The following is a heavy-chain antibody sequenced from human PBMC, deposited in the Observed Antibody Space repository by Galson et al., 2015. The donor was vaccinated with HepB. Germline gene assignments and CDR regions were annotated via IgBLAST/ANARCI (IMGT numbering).Heavy chain of an antibody. J-gene: IGHJ5*02. D-gene: IGHD3-3*01. CDR1: GVSISGSYY. V-gene: IGHV4-4*07. Sequence: ETLSLTCSVSGVSISGSYYWTWIRQPAGKGLEWIGRIHSSGSTKYNPSLRSRATLSVDTSKNQFSLNLSSVTAADTAVYYCARTTADLEYLVMLNHWGQGTLVTVSS. CDR2: IHSSGST. CDR3: ARTTADLEYLVMLNH.